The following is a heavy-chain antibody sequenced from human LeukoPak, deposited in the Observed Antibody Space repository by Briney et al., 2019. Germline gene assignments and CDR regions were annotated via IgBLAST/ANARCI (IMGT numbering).Heavy chain of an antibody. J-gene: IGHJ5*02. CDR2: INHSGST. D-gene: IGHD2-15*01. CDR3: AREFSGGSLDP. Sequence: TSETLSLTCAVYGGSFSGYYWSWIRQPPGKGLEWIGEINHSGSTHYNPSLKSRVTMSIDTSKNQFSLKLSSVTAADTAVYFCAREFSGGSLDPWGQGTLVTVSS. CDR1: GGSFSGYY. V-gene: IGHV4-34*01.